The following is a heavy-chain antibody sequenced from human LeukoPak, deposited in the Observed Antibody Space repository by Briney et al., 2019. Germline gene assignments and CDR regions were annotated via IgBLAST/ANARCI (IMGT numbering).Heavy chain of an antibody. J-gene: IGHJ4*02. CDR3: ARVSDSSTWYIDY. CDR2: INSDGSST. D-gene: IGHD6-13*01. V-gene: IGHV3-74*01. CDR1: GFTFSNYW. Sequence: GGSLRLSCAASGFTFSNYWMHWVRQAPGKGLVWVSRINSDGSSTSHADSVKGRFTISSDNAKNTLYLQMNSLRAEDTAVYYCARVSDSSTWYIDYWGQGTLVTVSS.